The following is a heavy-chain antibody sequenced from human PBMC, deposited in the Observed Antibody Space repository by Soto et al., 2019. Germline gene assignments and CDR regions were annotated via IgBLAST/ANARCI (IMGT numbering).Heavy chain of an antibody. CDR3: ARDLEYSSSFAFDI. CDR1: GYTFTSYA. Sequence: QVQLVQSGAEVKKPGASVKVSCKASGYTFTSYAMHWVRQAPGQRLEWMGWINAGDGNTKYSQKFQGRVTITRDTSASTAYMELSSLRSEDTAVYYCARDLEYSSSFAFDIWGQGTMVTVSS. D-gene: IGHD6-6*01. CDR2: INAGDGNT. J-gene: IGHJ3*02. V-gene: IGHV1-3*01.